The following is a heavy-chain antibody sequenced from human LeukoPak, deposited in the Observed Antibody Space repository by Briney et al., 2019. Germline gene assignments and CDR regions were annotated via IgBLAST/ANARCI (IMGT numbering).Heavy chain of an antibody. CDR2: ISSSSSYI. D-gene: IGHD3-3*01. CDR3: ARVKTIFGVVDYFDY. CDR1: GFTFSSYS. J-gene: IGHJ4*02. V-gene: IGHV3-21*01. Sequence: GGSLRLSCAASGFTFSSYSMNWVRQAPGKGLEWVSSISSSSSYIYYADSVKGRFTISRDNAKNSLYLQMNSLRAEDTAEYYCARVKTIFGVVDYFDYWGQGTLVTVSS.